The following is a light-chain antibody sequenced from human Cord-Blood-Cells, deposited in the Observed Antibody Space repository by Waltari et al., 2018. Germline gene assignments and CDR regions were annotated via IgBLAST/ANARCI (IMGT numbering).Light chain of an antibody. CDR3: QQYNNWPRT. CDR2: GAS. J-gene: IGKJ1*01. Sequence: EIVMTQSPATLSVSPGERATLSCRASQSVSSNLAWYQQKPGQAPRLLIYGASTRATGIPARFSGSGSVTEFTITISSLQSEDFAVYYCQQYNNWPRTFGQGTKVEIK. V-gene: IGKV3-15*01. CDR1: QSVSSN.